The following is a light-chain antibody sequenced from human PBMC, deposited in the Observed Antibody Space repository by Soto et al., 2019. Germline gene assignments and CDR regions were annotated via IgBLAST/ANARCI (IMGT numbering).Light chain of an antibody. CDR2: GAS. V-gene: IGKV3-20*01. CDR1: QSVSSSY. J-gene: IGKJ4*01. CDR3: QQHGSSPLT. Sequence: EIVLTQSPGTLSLSPGERATLSCRSSQSVSSSYLAWYQQKPGQAPRLLIYGASNRATGITDRFSGSGSGTDFTLTISRLEPEDFAVYYCQQHGSSPLTVGGGTKVEIK.